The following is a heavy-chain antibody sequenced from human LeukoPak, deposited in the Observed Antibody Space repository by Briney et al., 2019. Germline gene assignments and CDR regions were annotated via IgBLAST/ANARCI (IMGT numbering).Heavy chain of an antibody. D-gene: IGHD2-21*01. Sequence: GGSLRLSCAASGFTFSGSSMHWVRQASGKGLEWVGRVKSKAKSYATAYAASVKGRFTISRDDSENTAYLQMNSLKTEDTDVYYCTIDSKWGQGTQVTVSS. CDR3: TIDSK. V-gene: IGHV3-73*01. J-gene: IGHJ4*02. CDR2: VKSKAKSYAT. CDR1: GFTFSGSS.